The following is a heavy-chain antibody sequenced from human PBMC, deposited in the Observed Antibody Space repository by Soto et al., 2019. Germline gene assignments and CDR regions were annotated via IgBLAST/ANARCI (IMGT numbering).Heavy chain of an antibody. D-gene: IGHD6-19*01. CDR1: GVSVTSGSHH. CDR2: QTGST. CDR3: FVSNAGSGATGD. V-gene: IGHV4-61*01. Sequence: QVQVQESGPGLVKPSETLSLTCAVSGVSVTSGSHHFLWIRQPPGKGLEWIGQTGSTNYNPSLKSRLSISLDTSKTPSSLKFRSATSAATAVYYCFVSNAGSGATGDCGQWTLVTISS. J-gene: IGHJ1*01.